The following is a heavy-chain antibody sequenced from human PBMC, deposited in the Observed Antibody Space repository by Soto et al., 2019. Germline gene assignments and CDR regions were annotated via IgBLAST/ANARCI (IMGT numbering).Heavy chain of an antibody. CDR1: GGSISSAGYS. D-gene: IGHD1-7*01. J-gene: IGHJ5*02. V-gene: IGHV4-31*11. Sequence: SESLSLTCAFSGGSISSAGYSWSWIRHHPGWGLEWIGYIHYSGTTYYNPSLRSRATISVDTSKNQFFLKLSFMTAADTAVYFCAREGIGTTPGWFDPWGQGTLVTSPQ. CDR3: AREGIGTTPGWFDP. CDR2: IHYSGTT.